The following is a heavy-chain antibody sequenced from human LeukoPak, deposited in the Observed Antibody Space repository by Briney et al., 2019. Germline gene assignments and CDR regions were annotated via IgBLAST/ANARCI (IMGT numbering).Heavy chain of an antibody. J-gene: IGHJ4*02. Sequence: ASVKVSCKASGGTFSSYAISWVRQAPGQGLEWMGGIIYPGDSDTRYSPSFQGQVTISADKSISTAYLQWSSLKASDTAMYYCAKYSGSYSPHFDYWGQGTLVTVSS. CDR3: AKYSGSYSPHFDY. D-gene: IGHD1-26*01. CDR1: GGTFSSYA. CDR2: IYPGDSDT. V-gene: IGHV5-51*01.